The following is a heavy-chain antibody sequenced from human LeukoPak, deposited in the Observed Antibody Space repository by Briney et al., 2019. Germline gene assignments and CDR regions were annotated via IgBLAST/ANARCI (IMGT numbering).Heavy chain of an antibody. Sequence: PSETLSLTCTVSGGSISSSSYYWGWIRQPPGKGLEWIGSIYYSGSTYYNPSLKSRVTISVDTSENQFSLKLSSVTAADTAVYYCESGSGYYFPDYYYGMDVWGQGTTVTVSS. CDR3: ESGSGYYFPDYYYGMDV. CDR2: IYYSGST. CDR1: GGSISSSSYY. D-gene: IGHD3-22*01. V-gene: IGHV4-39*01. J-gene: IGHJ6*02.